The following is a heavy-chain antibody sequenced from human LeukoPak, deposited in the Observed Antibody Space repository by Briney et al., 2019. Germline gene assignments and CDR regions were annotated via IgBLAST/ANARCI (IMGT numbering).Heavy chain of an antibody. J-gene: IGHJ6*02. Sequence: GGSLRLSCAASGFTFSNYWMTWVRQAPGKGLEWVANINRDGSERYYVDSVKGRFAISRDDAKSSLYLQMNSLRAEDTAVYYCARRNAMDVWGQGTTVIVFS. CDR2: INRDGSER. V-gene: IGHV3-7*03. CDR3: ARRNAMDV. CDR1: GFTFSNYW.